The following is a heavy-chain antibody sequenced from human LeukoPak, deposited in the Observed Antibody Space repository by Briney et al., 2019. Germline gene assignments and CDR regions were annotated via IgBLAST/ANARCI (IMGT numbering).Heavy chain of an antibody. CDR3: ARAGIAAADNWFDP. D-gene: IGHD6-13*01. Sequence: SVKVSCKASGYIFSNYGITWVRQAPGQGLEWMGRIIPILGIANYAQKFQGRVTITADKSTSTAYMELSSLRSEDTAVYYCARAGIAAADNWFDPWGQGTLVTVSS. CDR2: IIPILGIA. CDR1: GYIFSNYG. V-gene: IGHV1-69*04. J-gene: IGHJ5*02.